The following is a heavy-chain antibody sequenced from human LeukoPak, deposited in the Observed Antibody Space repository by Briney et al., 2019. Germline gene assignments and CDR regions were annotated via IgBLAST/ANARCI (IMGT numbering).Heavy chain of an antibody. CDR2: ISGSGGST. V-gene: IGHV3-23*01. D-gene: IGHD3-9*01. CDR3: AITTNYDILTGNGGAFDI. Sequence: PGGSLRLSCAASGFTFSSYAMSWVRQAPGKGLEWVSAISGSGGSTYYADSVKGRFTISRDNSKNTLYLQMNSLRAEDTAVYYCAITTNYDILTGNGGAFDIWGQGTMVTVSS. J-gene: IGHJ3*02. CDR1: GFTFSSYA.